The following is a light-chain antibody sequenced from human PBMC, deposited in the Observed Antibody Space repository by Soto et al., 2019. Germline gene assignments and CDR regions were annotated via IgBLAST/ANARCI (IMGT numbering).Light chain of an antibody. V-gene: IGKV1-27*01. CDR3: QEYNSDPRT. CDR1: QGISNY. CDR2: AAF. Sequence: DIQMTQSPSSLSASVGDRVTITCRASQGISNYLAWYQQKPEKVPTLLIYAAFTLQSGVPSRFSGSGSGTDFTLTISSLQTEEVATYDCQEYNSDPRTIGQGTKVYIK. J-gene: IGKJ1*01.